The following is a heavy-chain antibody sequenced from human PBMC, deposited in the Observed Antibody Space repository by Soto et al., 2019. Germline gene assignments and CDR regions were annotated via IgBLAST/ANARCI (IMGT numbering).Heavy chain of an antibody. V-gene: IGHV1-69*06. CDR2: SIPIFGTP. Sequence: QVQLVQSGAEVKKPGSSVKVSCRASGGTFNNYVINWVRQAPGQGLEWMAGSIPIFGTPNYAQKFQGRVTITADKSTSTAYMELNSLRSEDTAVYYCAGRCDGTNCLAHFDYWGQGTPVTVSS. CDR3: AGRCDGTNCLAHFDY. J-gene: IGHJ4*02. CDR1: GGTFNNYV. D-gene: IGHD2-2*01.